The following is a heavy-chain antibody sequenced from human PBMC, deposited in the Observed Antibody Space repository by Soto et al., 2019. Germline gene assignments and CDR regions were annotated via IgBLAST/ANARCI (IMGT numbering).Heavy chain of an antibody. CDR1: GGSISSYY. V-gene: IGHV4-59*01. Sequence: QVQLQESGPGLVKPSETLSLTCTVSGGSISSYYWSWIRQPPGKGLEWIGYIYYSGSTNYNPSLKSRVTISVDTSKNQFSLKLSSVTAADTAVYYCARAGDYHAVEEYYFDYWGQGTLVTVSS. CDR2: IYYSGST. CDR3: ARAGDYHAVEEYYFDY. D-gene: IGHD4-17*01. J-gene: IGHJ4*02.